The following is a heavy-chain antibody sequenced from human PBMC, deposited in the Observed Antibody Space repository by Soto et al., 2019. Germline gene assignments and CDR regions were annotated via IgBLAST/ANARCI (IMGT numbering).Heavy chain of an antibody. CDR1: GGSISSGDYY. Sequence: QVQLQESGPGLVKPSQTLSLTCTVSGGSISSGDYYWSWIRQPPGKGLEWIGYIYYSGSTYYNPSLTRRVTISVHTSKNQFSLNLSSVTAADTAVYYCARGWFGELLPVDYWGQGTLVTVSS. J-gene: IGHJ4*02. CDR2: IYYSGST. CDR3: ARGWFGELLPVDY. D-gene: IGHD3-10*01. V-gene: IGHV4-30-4*01.